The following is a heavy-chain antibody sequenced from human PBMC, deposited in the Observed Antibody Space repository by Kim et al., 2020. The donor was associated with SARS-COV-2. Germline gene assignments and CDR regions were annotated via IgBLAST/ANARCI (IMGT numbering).Heavy chain of an antibody. Sequence: GESLKISCKASGYPFIDYYIVWVRQMPGKGLEWMGIVFPRDSDTRYSPSFQGQVTISADRSISTAYLHWSRLEASDPAMYFCARRPTGRGSYEFDRWGQGTLVTVAS. CDR3: ARRPTGRGSYEFDR. V-gene: IGHV5-51*01. CDR1: GYPFIDYY. CDR2: VFPRDSDT. J-gene: IGHJ5*02. D-gene: IGHD1-26*01.